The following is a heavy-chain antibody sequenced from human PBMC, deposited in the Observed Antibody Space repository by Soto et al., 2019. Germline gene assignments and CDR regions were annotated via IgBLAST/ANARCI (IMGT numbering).Heavy chain of an antibody. D-gene: IGHD6-13*01. V-gene: IGHV3-23*01. CDR1: GFTFSSHA. CDR3: AKVSSSWYAGFFDL. CDR2: LSDSGDSI. J-gene: IGHJ4*02. Sequence: EVQLLESGGGLVQPGRSLRLSCTASGFTFSSHAMTWVRQAPGKGLEWVSGLSDSGDSIYYADSVKGRFTIYRDNSMNTLYRQMNTLRVEDTAVYYCAKVSSSWYAGFFDLWGQGTLFTVSS.